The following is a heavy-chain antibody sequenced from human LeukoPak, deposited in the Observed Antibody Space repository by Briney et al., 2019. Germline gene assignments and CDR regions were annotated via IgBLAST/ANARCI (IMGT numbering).Heavy chain of an antibody. V-gene: IGHV4-59*12. CDR3: ARAVVAVSAAPLAGAYYYYGMDV. CDR2: IYHSGST. CDR1: GGSISSYY. J-gene: IGHJ6*02. Sequence: SETLSLTCTVSGGSISSYYWSWIRQPPGKGLEWIGEIYHSGSTNYNPSLKSRVTISLDKSKNQFSLKLSSVTAADTAVYHCARAVVAVSAAPLAGAYYYYGMDVWGQGTTVTVSS. D-gene: IGHD2-2*01.